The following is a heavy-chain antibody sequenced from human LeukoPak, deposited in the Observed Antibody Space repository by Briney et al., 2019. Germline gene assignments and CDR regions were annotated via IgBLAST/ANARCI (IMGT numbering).Heavy chain of an antibody. J-gene: IGHJ3*02. CDR1: GFTFNNYA. V-gene: IGHV3-9*01. D-gene: IGHD1-7*01. CDR3: IKDLPLDLHFDPLEI. CDR2: ISWDSGSR. Sequence: GGSLRLSCEASGFTFNNYAMHWVRQAPGKGLEWVSSISWDSGSRVYGDSVKGRFTISRDNAKNTLYVQMNSLTFEDTALYYCIKDLPLDLHFDPLEIWGQGRMVTVSS.